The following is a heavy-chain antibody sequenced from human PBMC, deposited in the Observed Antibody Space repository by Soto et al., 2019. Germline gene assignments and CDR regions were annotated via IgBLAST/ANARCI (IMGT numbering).Heavy chain of an antibody. Sequence: ASVKVSCKASVGTFSSYTISWVRQAPGQGLEWMGRIIPILGIANYAQKFQGRVTITADKSTSTAYMELSSLRSEDTAVYYCARDDPLYGSGSYSYWGQGTLVTVSS. J-gene: IGHJ4*02. CDR2: IIPILGIA. D-gene: IGHD3-10*01. CDR1: VGTFSSYT. V-gene: IGHV1-69*04. CDR3: ARDDPLYGSGSYSY.